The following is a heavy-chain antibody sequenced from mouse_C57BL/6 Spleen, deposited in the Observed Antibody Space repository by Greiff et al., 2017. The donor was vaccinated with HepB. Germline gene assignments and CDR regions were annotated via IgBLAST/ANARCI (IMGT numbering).Heavy chain of an antibody. Sequence: VQLQQPGAELVKPGASVKMSCKASGYTFTSYWITWVKQRPGQGLEWLGDIDPGSGRTNYNEKFKSKATLTVDTSSSTAYMQLSSLTSVDSSVSDCARKGDWFAYWGQGTLVTVSA. CDR2: IDPGSGRT. CDR3: ARKGDWFAY. J-gene: IGHJ3*01. CDR1: GYTFTSYW. V-gene: IGHV1-55*01.